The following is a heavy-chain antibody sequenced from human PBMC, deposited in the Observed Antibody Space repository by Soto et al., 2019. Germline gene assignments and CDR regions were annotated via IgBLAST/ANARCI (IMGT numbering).Heavy chain of an antibody. Sequence: SETLSLTCAVSGGSISSGGYSWSWILQPPGKGLEWIGYIYHSGSTYYNPSLKSRVTISVDRSKNQFSLKLSSVTAADTAVYYCAREIVGATTFFDYWGQGTLVTVSS. CDR3: AREIVGATTFFDY. V-gene: IGHV4-30-2*01. CDR1: GGSISSGGYS. CDR2: IYHSGST. J-gene: IGHJ4*02. D-gene: IGHD1-26*01.